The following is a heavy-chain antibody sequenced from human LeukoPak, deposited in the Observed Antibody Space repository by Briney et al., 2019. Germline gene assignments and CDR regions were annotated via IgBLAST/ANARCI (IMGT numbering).Heavy chain of an antibody. CDR2: INQDGSEK. V-gene: IGHV3-7*01. Sequence: GGSLRLSCAASGFTFSSYWMSWVRQAPGKGLEWVANINQDGSEKYYVDSVKGRFTISRDNAKNSLYLQMNSLRAEDTAVYYCASNPPGYSSSWFAVDYWGQGTLVTVSS. CDR1: GFTFSSYW. D-gene: IGHD6-13*01. J-gene: IGHJ4*02. CDR3: ASNPPGYSSSWFAVDY.